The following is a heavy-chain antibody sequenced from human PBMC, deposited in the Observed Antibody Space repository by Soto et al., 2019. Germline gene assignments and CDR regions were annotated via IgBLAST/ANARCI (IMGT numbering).Heavy chain of an antibody. CDR2: ISYTGST. J-gene: IGHJ6*02. CDR3: AREGVAAPYYYYGMDV. D-gene: IGHD2-15*01. Sequence: SETLSLTCTVSGDSIRSYYWSWIRQPPGKGLEWIGYISYTGSTHYNPSLKSRVTISADTSKNQFSLKLSSVTTADTALYYCAREGVAAPYYYYGMDVWGQGAPFTVSS. V-gene: IGHV4-59*01. CDR1: GDSIRSYY.